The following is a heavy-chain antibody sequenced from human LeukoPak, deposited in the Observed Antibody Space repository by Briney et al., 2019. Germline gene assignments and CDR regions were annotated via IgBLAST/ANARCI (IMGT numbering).Heavy chain of an antibody. Sequence: SETLSLTCAVYGGSFGGYYWSWIRQPPGKGLEWIGEINHSGSTNYNPSLKSRVTISVDTSKNQFSLKLSSVTAADTAVYYCARGRPGDYVWGSYRSYFDYWGQGTLVTVSS. CDR2: INHSGST. D-gene: IGHD3-16*02. CDR1: GGSFGGYY. CDR3: ARGRPGDYVWGSYRSYFDY. V-gene: IGHV4-34*01. J-gene: IGHJ4*02.